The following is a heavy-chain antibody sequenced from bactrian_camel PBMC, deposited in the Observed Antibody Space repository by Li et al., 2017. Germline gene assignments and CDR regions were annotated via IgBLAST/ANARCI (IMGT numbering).Heavy chain of an antibody. CDR1: RDPHDRHSGYC. D-gene: IGHD1*01. V-gene: IGHV3S1*01. CDR2: ISSGGRTT. CDR3: AASPGLGCPGPGLPSLHKLYRY. Sequence: HVQLVESGGGSVQAGGSLKLSCGASRDPHDRHSGYCMAWFRQTPGNEREGVAAISSGGRTTIYDDSIKGRFTISQDNSMTTLYLQMDILKPDDTAMYYCAASPGLGCPGPGLPSLHKLYRYWGQGTQVTVS. J-gene: IGHJ4*01.